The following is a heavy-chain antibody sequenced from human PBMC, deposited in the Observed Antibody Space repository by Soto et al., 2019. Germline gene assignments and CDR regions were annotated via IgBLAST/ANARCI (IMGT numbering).Heavy chain of an antibody. D-gene: IGHD3-3*01. CDR2: ISTTSSSI. V-gene: IGHV3-48*02. CDR3: ARKGVAFDY. CDR1: GFTFSSYS. Sequence: GGSLRLSCAASGFTFSSYSMNWVRQAPGEGLEWISYISTTSSSIYYADSVKGRFTISRDNAKNSLFLQMNSLRDEDTAVYYCARKGVAFDYWGQGALVTVSS. J-gene: IGHJ4*02.